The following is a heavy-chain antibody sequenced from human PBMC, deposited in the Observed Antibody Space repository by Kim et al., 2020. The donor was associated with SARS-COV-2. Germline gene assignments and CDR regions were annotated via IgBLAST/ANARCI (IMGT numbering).Heavy chain of an antibody. D-gene: IGHD3-22*01. CDR1: GYSFTSYW. Sequence: GESLKISCKGSGYSFTSYWIGWVRQMPGKGLEWMGIIYPGDSDTRYSPSFQGQVTISADKSISTAYLQWSSLKASDTAMYYCARLYYYYDSSGSLFYYGMDVWGQGTTVTVSS. J-gene: IGHJ6*02. CDR3: ARLYYYYDSSGSLFYYGMDV. V-gene: IGHV5-51*01. CDR2: IYPGDSDT.